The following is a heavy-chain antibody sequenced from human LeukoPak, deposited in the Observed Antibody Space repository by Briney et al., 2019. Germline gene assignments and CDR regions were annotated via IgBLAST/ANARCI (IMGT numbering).Heavy chain of an antibody. D-gene: IGHD2-2*01. V-gene: IGHV1-18*01. Sequence: ASVKVSCKASGYTFTNYGIGWVRQAPGQGLEWMGWISGNNDNPNYGQKFQGRFTVTTDSSTSTAYMELRNLRFDDTAVYYCARDGTSTDDYWGQGTLVTVSS. CDR2: ISGNNDNP. CDR3: ARDGTSTDDY. CDR1: GYTFTNYG. J-gene: IGHJ4*02.